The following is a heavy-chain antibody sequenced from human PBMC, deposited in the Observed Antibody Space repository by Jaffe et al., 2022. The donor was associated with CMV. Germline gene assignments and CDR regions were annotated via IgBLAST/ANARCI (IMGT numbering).Heavy chain of an antibody. J-gene: IGHJ6*03. D-gene: IGHD3-9*01. CDR3: ARNRGGYFDWFPSYYYYMDV. CDR1: GFTFSSYE. Sequence: EVQLVESGGGLVQPGGSLRLSCAASGFTFSSYEMNWVRQAPGKGLEWVSYISSSGSTIYYADSVKGRFTISRDNAKNSLYLQMNSLRAEDTAVYYCARNRGGYFDWFPSYYYYMDVWGKGTTVTVSS. V-gene: IGHV3-48*03. CDR2: ISSSGSTI.